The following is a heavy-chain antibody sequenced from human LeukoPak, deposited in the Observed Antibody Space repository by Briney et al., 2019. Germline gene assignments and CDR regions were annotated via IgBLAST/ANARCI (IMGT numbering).Heavy chain of an antibody. D-gene: IGHD3-22*01. J-gene: IGHJ4*02. CDR1: GYSISSGYY. Sequence: SETLSLTCTVSGYSISSGYYWGWIRQPPGKGLEWIGEINHSGSTNYNPSLKSRVTISVDTSKNQFSLKLSSVTAADTAVYYCARGRYDSSGYYLYYFDYWGQGTLVTVSS. CDR2: INHSGST. CDR3: ARGRYDSSGYYLYYFDY. V-gene: IGHV4-38-2*02.